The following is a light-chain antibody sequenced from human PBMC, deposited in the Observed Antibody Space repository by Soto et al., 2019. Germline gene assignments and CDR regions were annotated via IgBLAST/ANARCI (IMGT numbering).Light chain of an antibody. J-gene: IGKJ2*01. CDR1: QIIRNY. Sequence: DIQLTQSPSSLSASVGDRVTITCRARQIIRNYLNWYRQRPEKAPELLIYAASDLESGVPSRFSGSASGTEFTLTISSLQPEDSATYFCQQGFSTPYTFGQGTKLEI. CDR2: AAS. CDR3: QQGFSTPYT. V-gene: IGKV1-39*01.